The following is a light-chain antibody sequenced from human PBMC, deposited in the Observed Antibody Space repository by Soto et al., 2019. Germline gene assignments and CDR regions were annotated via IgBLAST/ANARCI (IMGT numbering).Light chain of an antibody. CDR2: DVS. CDR3: SSYTSRITYV. J-gene: IGLJ1*01. CDR1: SSDVGGYNY. V-gene: IGLV2-14*03. Sequence: QSALTQPASVSGAPGQSIAISCTGTSSDVGGYNYVSWYQHHPGKAPKLMVYDVSNRPSGVSNRFSCSKSGNTASLTISGLQAEDEADYYCSSYTSRITYVFGTGTKVTVL.